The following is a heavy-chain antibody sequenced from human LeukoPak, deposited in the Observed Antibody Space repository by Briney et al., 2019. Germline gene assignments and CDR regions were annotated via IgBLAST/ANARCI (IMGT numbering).Heavy chain of an antibody. CDR3: ASIRSSGYYRIDY. CDR2: INAGNGNT. CDR1: GYTFTSYA. Sequence: GASVKVSCKASGYTFTSYAMHWVRQAPGQRLEWMGWINAGNGNTKYSQKFQGRVTITRDTSASTAYMELSSLRSEGTAVYYCASIRSSGYYRIDYWGQGTLVTVSS. J-gene: IGHJ4*02. D-gene: IGHD3-22*01. V-gene: IGHV1-3*01.